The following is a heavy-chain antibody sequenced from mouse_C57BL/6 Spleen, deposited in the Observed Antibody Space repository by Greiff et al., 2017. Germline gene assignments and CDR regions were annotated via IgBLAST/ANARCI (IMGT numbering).Heavy chain of an antibody. Sequence: QVQLQQPGAELVKPGASVKLSCKASGYTFTSYWMHWVKQRPGQGLEWIGMIHPNSGSTNYNEKFKSKATLTVDKSSSTAYMQLSSLTSEDSAVYYCARGGDGYLFYYYAMDYWGQGTSVTVSS. CDR1: GYTFTSYW. CDR2: IHPNSGST. V-gene: IGHV1-64*01. D-gene: IGHD2-3*01. CDR3: ARGGDGYLFYYYAMDY. J-gene: IGHJ4*01.